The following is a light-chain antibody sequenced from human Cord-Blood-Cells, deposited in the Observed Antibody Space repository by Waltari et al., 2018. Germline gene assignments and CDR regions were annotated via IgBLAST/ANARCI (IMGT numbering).Light chain of an antibody. CDR2: EVS. J-gene: IGLJ1*01. CDR1: SSHVGSHNL. Sequence: QSALTQPASASGSPGQSITISCTGTSSHVGSHNLFSWYQQHPGKAPKLMIYEVSKRPSGVANRFSGSKSGNTASLTISGLQAEDEADYYCCSYAGSSTFYVFGTGTKVTVL. V-gene: IGLV2-23*02. CDR3: CSYAGSSTFYV.